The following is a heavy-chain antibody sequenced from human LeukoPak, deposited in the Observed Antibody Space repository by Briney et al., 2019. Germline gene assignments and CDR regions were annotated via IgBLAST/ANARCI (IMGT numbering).Heavy chain of an antibody. D-gene: IGHD3-22*01. CDR1: GFTFSSYS. Sequence: GGSLRLSCAASGFTFSSYSMNWVRQAPGKGLEWVSYISSSGSTIYYADSVKGRFTISRDNAKNSLYLQMNSLRDEDTAVYYCARGSGYYPLDAFDIWGQGTMVTVSS. J-gene: IGHJ3*02. CDR3: ARGSGYYPLDAFDI. V-gene: IGHV3-48*02. CDR2: ISSSGSTI.